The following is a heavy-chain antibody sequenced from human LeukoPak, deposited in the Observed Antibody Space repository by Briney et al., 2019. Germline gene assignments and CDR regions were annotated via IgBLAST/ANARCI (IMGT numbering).Heavy chain of an antibody. J-gene: IGHJ6*03. CDR1: GYTFTSYD. Sequence: ASVKVSCKASGYTFTSYDINWVRQATGQGLEWMGWMNPNSGNTGYAQKFQGRVTITRDTSISTAYMELSSLRSEDTAVYYCARGGFTVTTLRYYYYMDVWGKGTTVTVSS. D-gene: IGHD4-11*01. CDR2: MNPNSGNT. V-gene: IGHV1-8*03. CDR3: ARGGFTVTTLRYYYYMDV.